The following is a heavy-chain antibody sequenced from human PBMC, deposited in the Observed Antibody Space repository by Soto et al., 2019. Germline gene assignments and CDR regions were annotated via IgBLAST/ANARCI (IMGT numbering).Heavy chain of an antibody. Sequence: SETLSLTCNVSGGSIISYYWSSIRQPPGKGLEWIGYIYYSGSTNYNPSLKSRVTISVDTSKNQFSLKLSSVTAADTAVYYCARRYGSSFDYWGQGTLVTVSS. CDR2: IYYSGST. CDR1: GGSIISYY. D-gene: IGHD6-13*01. V-gene: IGHV4-59*08. J-gene: IGHJ4*02. CDR3: ARRYGSSFDY.